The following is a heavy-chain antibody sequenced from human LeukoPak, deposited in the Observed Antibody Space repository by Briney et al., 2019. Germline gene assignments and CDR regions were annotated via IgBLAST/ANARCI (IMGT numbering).Heavy chain of an antibody. J-gene: IGHJ3*02. D-gene: IGHD3-22*01. V-gene: IGHV4-39*07. CDR2: IYHSGST. Sequence: SETLSLTCTVSGGSINSGTYYWGWIRQPPGKGLEWIGSIYHSGSTYYNPSLKSRVTISVDTSKNQFSLKLSSVTAADTAVYYCARSYYYDSHDAFDIWGQGTMVTVSS. CDR1: GGSINSGTYY. CDR3: ARSYYYDSHDAFDI.